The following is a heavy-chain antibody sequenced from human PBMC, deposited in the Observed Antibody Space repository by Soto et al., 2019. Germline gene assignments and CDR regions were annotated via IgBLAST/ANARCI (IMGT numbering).Heavy chain of an antibody. CDR3: ARDSPHIVVVPDDTPFYFYYYAMDV. V-gene: IGHV4-59*01. CDR1: GGSISSYY. CDR2: YSGST. J-gene: IGHJ6*02. Sequence: QVQLQESGAGLVKPSETLSLTCTVSGGSISSYYWSWIRQPPGKGLEWIGYSGSTNYNPSLKSRVNISVDTSKNQFSLKLSSVTAADTAVYYCARDSPHIVVVPDDTPFYFYYYAMDVWGQGTTVIVSS. D-gene: IGHD2-2*01.